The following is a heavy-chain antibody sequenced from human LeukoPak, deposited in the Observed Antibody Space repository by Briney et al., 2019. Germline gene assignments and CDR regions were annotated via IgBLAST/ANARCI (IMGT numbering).Heavy chain of an antibody. D-gene: IGHD4-17*01. CDR2: MNPNSGNT. J-gene: IGHJ5*02. CDR1: GYTFTSYD. V-gene: IGHV1-8*01. Sequence: ASVKVSCKASGYTFTSYDINWVRQATGQGLEWMGWMNPNSGNTGYAQKFQGRVTMTRNTSISTAYMELSSLRSEDTAVYYCARGTPYGDYNRREFDPWGQGTLVTVSS. CDR3: ARGTPYGDYNRREFDP.